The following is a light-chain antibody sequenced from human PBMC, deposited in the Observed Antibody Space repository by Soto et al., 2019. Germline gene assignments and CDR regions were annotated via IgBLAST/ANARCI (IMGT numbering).Light chain of an antibody. Sequence: IHLTQSPSSLSASVGERVTITCRASQGISSFLAWYQQEPGKAPKLLISGATTLQSGVPSRFSGSGSGTNFTLTISSLQPEDFATYYCQQFKSYVSFGQGTRLEIK. CDR3: QQFKSYVS. CDR2: GAT. J-gene: IGKJ5*01. CDR1: QGISSF. V-gene: IGKV1-9*01.